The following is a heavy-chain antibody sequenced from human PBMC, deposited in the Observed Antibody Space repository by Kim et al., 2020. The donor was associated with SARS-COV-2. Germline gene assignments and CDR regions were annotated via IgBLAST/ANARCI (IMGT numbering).Heavy chain of an antibody. CDR1: GDSVSSVTSS. CDR2: TYYRSKWYN. J-gene: IGHJ5*02. Sequence: SQTLSLTCAISGDSVSSVTSSCNWIRQPPARGLEWLGRTYYRSKWYNDYAVSVRSRISVDSDTSLNQVSLQLHSVAPYDMPVYYCVRVVRHVGYNLLDPW. CDR3: VRVVRHVGYNLLDP. V-gene: IGHV6-1*01. D-gene: IGHD1-26*01.